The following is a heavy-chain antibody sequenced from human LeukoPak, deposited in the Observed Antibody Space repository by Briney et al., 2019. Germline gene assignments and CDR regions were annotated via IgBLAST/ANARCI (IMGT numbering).Heavy chain of an antibody. Sequence: GGSLRLSCAASGFTVSSNYMSWVRQAPGKGREWVSVIYSGGSTYYADSVKGRFTISRDNSKNTLYLQMNSLRAEDAAVYYCAREAGGKVVAATLWGQGTLVTVSS. J-gene: IGHJ4*02. CDR2: IYSGGST. CDR3: AREAGGKVVAATL. CDR1: GFTVSSNY. D-gene: IGHD2-15*01. V-gene: IGHV3-66*01.